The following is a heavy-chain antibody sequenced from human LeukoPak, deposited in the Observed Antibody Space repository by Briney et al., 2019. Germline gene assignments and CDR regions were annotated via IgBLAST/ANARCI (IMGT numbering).Heavy chain of an antibody. D-gene: IGHD3-22*01. J-gene: IGHJ3*02. CDR3: ARFHYYDSSGYYGNDAFDI. Sequence: PSETLSLTCTVSGYSISSGYYWGWIRQPPGKGLEWIGSIYHSGSTNYNPSLKSRVTISVDTSKNQFSLKLSSVTAADTAVYYCARFHYYDSSGYYGNDAFDIWGQGTMVTVSS. CDR2: IYHSGST. V-gene: IGHV4-38-2*02. CDR1: GYSISSGYY.